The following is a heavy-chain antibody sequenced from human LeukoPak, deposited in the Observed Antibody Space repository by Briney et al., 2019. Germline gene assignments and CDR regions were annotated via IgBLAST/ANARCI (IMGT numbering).Heavy chain of an antibody. CDR3: ASLIGGYSGYDADY. CDR1: GFTFSNYW. Sequence: GGSLRLSCAASGFTFSNYWMHWVRHAPGKGLVWVSRINSDGSSTRYADSVKGRFTISRDNAKNTLYLQMNSLRAEDTAVYYCASLIGGYSGYDADYWGQGTLVTVSS. CDR2: INSDGSST. J-gene: IGHJ4*02. D-gene: IGHD5-12*01. V-gene: IGHV3-74*01.